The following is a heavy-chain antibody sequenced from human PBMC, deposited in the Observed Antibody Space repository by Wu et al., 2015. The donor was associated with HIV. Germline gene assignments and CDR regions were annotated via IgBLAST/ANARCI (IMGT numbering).Heavy chain of an antibody. CDR3: ARDHKIEDFWSGYEYFDY. D-gene: IGHD3-3*01. CDR2: ISAYNGNT. V-gene: IGHV1-18*01. Sequence: QVQLVQSGAEVKKPGASVKVSCKASGYTFTSYGISWVRQAPGQGLEWMGWISAYNGNTNYAQKLQGRVTMTTDTSTSTAYMELRSLRSDDTAVYYCARDHKIEDFWSGYEYFDYWGQGTLVTVSS. CDR1: GYTFTSYG. J-gene: IGHJ4*02.